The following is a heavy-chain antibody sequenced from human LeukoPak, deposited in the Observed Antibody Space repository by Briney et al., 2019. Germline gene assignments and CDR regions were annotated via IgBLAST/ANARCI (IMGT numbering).Heavy chain of an antibody. D-gene: IGHD1-26*01. CDR1: GGSISSYY. CDR3: ARGVTSPLDAFDI. Sequence: SVTLSLTCTVSGGSISSYYWIWMREPPGKGLEWIGYLYNTGSTNYNPSLKSRLTISVDMSKNQLSLKLSSVTAADTAVYYCARGVTSPLDAFDIWGQGTMVTVSS. CDR2: LYNTGST. V-gene: IGHV4-59*01. J-gene: IGHJ3*02.